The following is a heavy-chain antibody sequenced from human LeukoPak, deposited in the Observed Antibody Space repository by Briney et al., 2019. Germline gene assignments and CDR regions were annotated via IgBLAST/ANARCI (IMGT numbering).Heavy chain of an antibody. CDR3: ARAIAGVTIFGLDP. D-gene: IGHD3-3*01. CDR2: IYYSGST. CDR1: GGSISSYY. Sequence: SETLSLTCTVSGGSISSYYWSWIRQPPGKGLEWIGYIYYSGSTNYNPSLKSRVTISGDTSKNQFSLKLSSVTAADTAVYYCARAIAGVTIFGLDPWGQGTLVTVSS. V-gene: IGHV4-59*01. J-gene: IGHJ5*02.